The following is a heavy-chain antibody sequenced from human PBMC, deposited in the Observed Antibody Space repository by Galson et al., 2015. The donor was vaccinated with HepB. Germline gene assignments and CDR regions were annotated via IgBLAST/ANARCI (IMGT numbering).Heavy chain of an antibody. J-gene: IGHJ6*02. Sequence: SVKVSCKVSGYTLTELSMHWVRQAPGQGLEWMGGIIPIFGTANYAQKFQGRVTITADESTSTAYMELSSLRSEDTAVYYCASDTAAGGDNGMDVWGQGTTVTVSS. CDR3: ASDTAAGGDNGMDV. CDR2: IIPIFGTA. D-gene: IGHD2-2*01. V-gene: IGHV1-69*13. CDR1: GYTLTELS.